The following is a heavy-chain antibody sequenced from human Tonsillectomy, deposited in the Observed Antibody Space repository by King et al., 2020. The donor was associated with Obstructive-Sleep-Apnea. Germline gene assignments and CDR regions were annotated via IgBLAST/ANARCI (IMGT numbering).Heavy chain of an antibody. J-gene: IGHJ4*02. Sequence: QLVQSGGGLVQPGGSLRLSCAASGFTFRSYSMNWVRQAPGKGLEWFSYISSSSSTIYYADSVKGRFTISRDNAKNSLYLQMNSLRAEDTAVYYCARDRLSGVWGQGTLVTVSS. CDR1: GFTFRSYS. V-gene: IGHV3-48*04. CDR3: ARDRLSGV. CDR2: ISSSSSTI. D-gene: IGHD3-10*01.